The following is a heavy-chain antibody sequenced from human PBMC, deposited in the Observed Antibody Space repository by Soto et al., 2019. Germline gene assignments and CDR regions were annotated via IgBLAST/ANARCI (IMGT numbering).Heavy chain of an antibody. CDR2: IYYSGST. V-gene: IGHV4-59*01. Sequence: SETLSLTCTVSGGSISSYYWSWIRQPPGKGLEWIGYIYYSGSTNYNPSLKSRVTISVDTSKNQFSLKLSSVTAADTAVYYCARDRPSQPPNFWSGGIDYWGQGTLVTVS. CDR1: GGSISSYY. CDR3: ARDRPSQPPNFWSGGIDY. D-gene: IGHD3-3*01. J-gene: IGHJ4*02.